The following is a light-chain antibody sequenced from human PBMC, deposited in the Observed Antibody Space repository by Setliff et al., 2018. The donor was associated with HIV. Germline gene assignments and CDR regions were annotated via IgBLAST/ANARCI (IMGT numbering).Light chain of an antibody. Sequence: QSALTQPASVSGSPGQSITISCTGTSSDVGGYNYVSWYQQHPGKAPQLIIYDVSNRPPGVSNRFSGSKSGNTASLTISGLQAEDEADYYCSSYTSRTPLYVFGTGTKVTVL. CDR2: DVS. V-gene: IGLV2-14*03. J-gene: IGLJ1*01. CDR3: SSYTSRTPLYV. CDR1: SSDVGGYNY.